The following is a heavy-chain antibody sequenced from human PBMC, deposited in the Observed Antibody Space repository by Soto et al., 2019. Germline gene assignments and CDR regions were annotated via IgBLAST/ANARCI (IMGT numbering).Heavy chain of an antibody. CDR1: GFAFSNYA. Sequence: EVQLLESGGDLVQPGGSLRLSCAASGFAFSNYAMNWVRQAPGKGLEWVSVISGGGGTTYYADSVKGRFTISRDNSKKTLYVQMSSLRGDDTAVYYCAKEWSQGYYFDYWGQGTLVIVSS. J-gene: IGHJ4*02. D-gene: IGHD2-15*01. V-gene: IGHV3-23*01. CDR3: AKEWSQGYYFDY. CDR2: ISGGGGTT.